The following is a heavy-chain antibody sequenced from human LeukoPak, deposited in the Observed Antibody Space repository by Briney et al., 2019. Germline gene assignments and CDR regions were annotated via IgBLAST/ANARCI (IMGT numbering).Heavy chain of an antibody. CDR2: IIPIFGTA. D-gene: IGHD6-6*01. Sequence: VKVSCKASGGTFSSYAISWVRQAPGQGLEWMGRIIPIFGTANYAQKFQGRVTITTDESTSTAYIELSSLRSEDTAVYYCARGSSSSSEPFDYWGQGTLVTVSS. CDR3: ARGSSSSSEPFDY. V-gene: IGHV1-69*13. CDR1: GGTFSSYA. J-gene: IGHJ4*02.